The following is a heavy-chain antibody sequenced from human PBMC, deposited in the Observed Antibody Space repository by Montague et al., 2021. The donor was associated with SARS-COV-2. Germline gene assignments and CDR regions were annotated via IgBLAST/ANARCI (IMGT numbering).Heavy chain of an antibody. CDR2: ISSSSSYI. J-gene: IGHJ4*02. Sequence: SLRLSCAASGSTFSSYSMNWVRQAPGKGLEWVSSISSSSSYIYYADSXXGRFTISRDNAKNSLYLQMNSLRAEDTAVYYCARALSTVLRYFDWLSAHYWGQGTLVTVSS. CDR1: GSTFSSYS. CDR3: ARALSTVLRYFDWLSAHY. V-gene: IGHV3-21*01. D-gene: IGHD3-9*01.